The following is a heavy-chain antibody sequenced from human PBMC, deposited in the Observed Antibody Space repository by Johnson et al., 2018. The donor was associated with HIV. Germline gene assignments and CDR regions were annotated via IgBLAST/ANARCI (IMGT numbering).Heavy chain of an antibody. D-gene: IGHD1-26*01. J-gene: IGHJ3*01. V-gene: IGHV3-48*01. CDR2: ISSSGSTI. Sequence: VQLVESGGGLVKPGGSLRLSCAASGFTFSNAWMTWVCQAPGKGLEWVSYISSSGSTIYYADSVKGRFTISRDTAKNSLYLQMNSLRAGDTALYYCARGSYDGDAFDVWGQGTMVTVSS. CDR3: ARGSYDGDAFDV. CDR1: GFTFSNAW.